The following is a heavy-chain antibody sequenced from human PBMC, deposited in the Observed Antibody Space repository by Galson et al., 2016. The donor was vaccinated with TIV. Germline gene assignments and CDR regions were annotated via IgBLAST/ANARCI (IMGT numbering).Heavy chain of an antibody. D-gene: IGHD1-14*01. V-gene: IGHV4-61*01. Sequence: LSLTCSVSGASVGTASYYWTWIRQPPGKGLEWIGFFFYGGSTVYNPSLQSRVTISVDTSQNQFSLTLRSVSAADTAIYYCASQPPEHSYWYFDVWGRGTPVTVSS. CDR2: FFYGGST. CDR3: ASQPPEHSYWYFDV. J-gene: IGHJ2*01. CDR1: GASVGTASYY.